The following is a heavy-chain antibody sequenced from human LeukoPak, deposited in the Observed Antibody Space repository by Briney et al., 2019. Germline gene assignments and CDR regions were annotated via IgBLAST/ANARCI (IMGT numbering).Heavy chain of an antibody. Sequence: SVKVSCKASGGTFSSYAISWVRQAPGQGLEWMGGIIPIFGTANYAQKFQGRVTITADESTSTAYMELSSLRSEDTAVYYCARDLLYSSSWYGIDYWGQGTLVTVSS. V-gene: IGHV1-69*13. CDR2: IIPIFGTA. CDR1: GGTFSSYA. CDR3: ARDLLYSSSWYGIDY. J-gene: IGHJ4*02. D-gene: IGHD6-13*01.